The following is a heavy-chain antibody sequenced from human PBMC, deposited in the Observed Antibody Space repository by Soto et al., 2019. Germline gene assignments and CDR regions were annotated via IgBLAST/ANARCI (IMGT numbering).Heavy chain of an antibody. CDR2: ISSDGSYV. J-gene: IGHJ5*01. V-gene: IGHV3-74*01. CDR3: ARALDAWVQAANFSEGSVVPVTSDS. CDR1: GFTFSHYW. Sequence: EVQLVESGGGLVQPGGSLRLSCAASGFTFSHYWMNWVRQAPGKGLVCVSRISSDGSYVSYADSVKGRFTISRESAKSALYLEMNCRRAEDTCVYYCARALDAWVQAANFSEGSVVPVTSDS. D-gene: IGHD3-16*01.